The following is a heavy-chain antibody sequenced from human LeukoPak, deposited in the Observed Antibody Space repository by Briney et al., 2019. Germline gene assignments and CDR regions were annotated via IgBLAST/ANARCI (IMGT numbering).Heavy chain of an antibody. CDR3: ARDFYDYVWGSYRDY. Sequence: PGGSLRLSCAASGFTFSSYEMNWVRQAPGKGLEWVSYISSSGSTIYYADSVKGRFTISRDNAKNSLYLQMNSLRAEDTAVYYCARDFYDYVWGSYRDYWGQGTLVTVSS. J-gene: IGHJ4*02. V-gene: IGHV3-48*03. D-gene: IGHD3-16*02. CDR2: ISSSGSTI. CDR1: GFTFSSYE.